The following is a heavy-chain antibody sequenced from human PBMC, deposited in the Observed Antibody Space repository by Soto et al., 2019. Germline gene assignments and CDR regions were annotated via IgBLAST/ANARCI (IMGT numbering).Heavy chain of an antibody. CDR2: ISGSGGST. CDR3: ARRASGWFFDY. V-gene: IGHV3-23*01. D-gene: IGHD6-19*01. Sequence: EVQLLESGGGLVQPGGSLRLSCAASGFTFSSYAVSWVRQAPGKGLEWVSVISGSGGSTYYADSVKGRFTISRDNSKTTLYLQMNSLRAEDTAVYYCARRASGWFFDYWGQGTLVTVSS. J-gene: IGHJ4*02. CDR1: GFTFSSYA.